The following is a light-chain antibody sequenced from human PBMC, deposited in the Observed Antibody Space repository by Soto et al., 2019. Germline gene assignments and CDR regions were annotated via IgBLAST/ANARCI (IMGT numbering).Light chain of an antibody. CDR1: SSNIGAGYD. V-gene: IGLV1-40*01. CDR2: GNS. J-gene: IGLJ1*01. Sequence: QSVLTQPPSVSGAPGQRVTISCTGSSSNIGAGYDVHWYQQLPGTAPKLLIYGNSNRPSGVPDRFSGSKSGTSAFLAITGLQAEDEADYYCQSYDSSLSANYVFGTGTKLTVL. CDR3: QSYDSSLSANYV.